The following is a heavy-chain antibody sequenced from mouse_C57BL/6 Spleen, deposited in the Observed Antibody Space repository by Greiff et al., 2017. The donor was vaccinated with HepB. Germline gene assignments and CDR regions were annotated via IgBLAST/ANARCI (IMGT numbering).Heavy chain of an antibody. CDR3: ARDYGSSYGYFDV. V-gene: IGHV1-81*01. CDR1: GYTFTSYG. D-gene: IGHD1-1*01. Sequence: QVQLQQSGAELARPGASVKLSCKASGYTFTSYGISWVKQRTGQGLAWIGELYPRSGNTYYNEKFKGKATLTADKSSSTAYMELRSLTSEDSSVYLCARDYGSSYGYFDVWGTGTTVTVSS. CDR2: LYPRSGNT. J-gene: IGHJ1*03.